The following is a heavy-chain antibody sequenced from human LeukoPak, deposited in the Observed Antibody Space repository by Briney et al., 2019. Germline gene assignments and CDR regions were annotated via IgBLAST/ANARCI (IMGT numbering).Heavy chain of an antibody. V-gene: IGHV4-34*01. Sequence: PSETLSLTCAVYGGSFSGYYWSWIRQPPGKGLEWIGEINHSGSTNYNPSLKSRVTISVDTSKNQFSLKLSSVTAADTAVYYCASMSAGYNWNDPFDYWGQGTLVTVSS. CDR3: ASMSAGYNWNDPFDY. D-gene: IGHD1-1*01. CDR2: INHSGST. CDR1: GGSFSGYY. J-gene: IGHJ4*02.